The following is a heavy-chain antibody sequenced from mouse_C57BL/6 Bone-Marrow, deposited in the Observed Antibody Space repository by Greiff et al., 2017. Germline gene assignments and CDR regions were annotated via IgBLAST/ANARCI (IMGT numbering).Heavy chain of an antibody. CDR1: GYSFTDYN. V-gene: IGHV1-39*01. Sequence: VQLKQSGPELVKPGASVKLSCKASGYSFTDYNMNWVKQSHGKSLEWIGIINPNYGTTSYNQKFKGKATLTVDKSSSTAYMQLNNLTSEDSAVYYCARDYDYGYAMDYGGRGPAVTVSS. D-gene: IGHD2-4*01. CDR3: ARDYDYGYAMDY. CDR2: INPNYGTT. J-gene: IGHJ4*01.